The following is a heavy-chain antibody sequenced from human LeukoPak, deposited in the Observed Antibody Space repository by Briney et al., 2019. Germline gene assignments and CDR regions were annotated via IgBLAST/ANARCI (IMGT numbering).Heavy chain of an antibody. J-gene: IGHJ3*02. Sequence: SSVKLSCTISGGSFTTYGLTWVRQAPGQGLQWMGRVITISDAAIYAHQFQGRVTISVDKSTSTVHMDRGRLRFDDTAVYYCARVNISGLAFDIGGEGTMVTVAS. D-gene: IGHD3-3*02. CDR3: ARVNISGLAFDI. CDR1: GGSFTTYG. V-gene: IGHV1-69*06. CDR2: VITISDAA.